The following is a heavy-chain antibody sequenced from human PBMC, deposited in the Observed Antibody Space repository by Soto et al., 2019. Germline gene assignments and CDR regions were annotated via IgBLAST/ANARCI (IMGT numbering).Heavy chain of an antibody. D-gene: IGHD3-10*01. J-gene: IGHJ4*02. CDR2: IYWDDDK. V-gene: IGHV2-5*02. CDR1: GFSLSPRGVG. CDR3: AHLHYGSGEWYDY. Sequence: PGPYAGEPPQMLTLTCTFSGFSLSPRGVGVGWIRQPPGKALEWLAIIYWDDDKRYRPSLKSRLTITKDTSKNQVVLTMTNMDPVDTATYYCAHLHYGSGEWYDYWGQGSLVTVSS.